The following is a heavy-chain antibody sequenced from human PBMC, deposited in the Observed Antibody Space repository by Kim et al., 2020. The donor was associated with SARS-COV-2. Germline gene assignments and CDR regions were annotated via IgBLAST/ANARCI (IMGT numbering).Heavy chain of an antibody. D-gene: IGHD6-13*01. CDR2: INTNTGNP. J-gene: IGHJ6*02. CDR3: ARGGDPQQLVLFYYYYGMDV. CDR1: GYTFTSYA. Sequence: ASVKVSCKASGYTFTSYAMNWVRQAPGQGLEWMGWINTNTGNPTYAQGFTGRFVFSLDTSVSTAYLQISSLKAEDTAVYYCARGGDPQQLVLFYYYYGMDVWGQGTTVTVSS. V-gene: IGHV7-4-1*02.